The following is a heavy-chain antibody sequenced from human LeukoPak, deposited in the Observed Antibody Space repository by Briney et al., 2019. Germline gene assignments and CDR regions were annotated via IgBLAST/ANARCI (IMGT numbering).Heavy chain of an antibody. CDR1: GFTFSSYW. Sequence: GGSLRLSCAASGFTFSSYWMHWVRQAPGKGLVWVSRITSDGSTTSYADSVKGRFTISRDNAKNTLYLQMNSLRDEDSAVYYCARDGSLPDYWGQGTLATVSS. CDR2: ITSDGSTT. CDR3: ARDGSLPDY. J-gene: IGHJ4*02. V-gene: IGHV3-74*01.